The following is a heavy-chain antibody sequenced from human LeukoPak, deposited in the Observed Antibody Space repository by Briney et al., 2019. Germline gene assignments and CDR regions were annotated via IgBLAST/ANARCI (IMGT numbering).Heavy chain of an antibody. V-gene: IGHV1-8*01. Sequence: ASVKVSCKASGYTFTSYDINWLRQATGQGLDWMGWMNPNSGNTGYAQKFQGRVTMTRNTSISTAYMELSSLRSEDTAVYYCARLGYYDYIWGSYRYTELDYWGQGTLVTVSS. CDR3: ARLGYYDYIWGSYRYTELDY. CDR2: MNPNSGNT. D-gene: IGHD3-16*02. J-gene: IGHJ4*02. CDR1: GYTFTSYD.